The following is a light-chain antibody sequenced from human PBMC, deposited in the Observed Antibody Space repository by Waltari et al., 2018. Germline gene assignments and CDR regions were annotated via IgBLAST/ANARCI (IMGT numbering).Light chain of an antibody. CDR1: SSDVGAYNY. CDR3: NSYTSSTTQV. J-gene: IGLJ1*01. Sequence: QSALTQPASVSGSPGQSITISCTGTSSDVGAYNYVSWYQQHPGKAPKLMIYEVHNRPSGVSHRFSGSKSGNTASLTISGLQAEDEADYFCNSYTSSTTQVFGTGTKVTVL. V-gene: IGLV2-14*01. CDR2: EVH.